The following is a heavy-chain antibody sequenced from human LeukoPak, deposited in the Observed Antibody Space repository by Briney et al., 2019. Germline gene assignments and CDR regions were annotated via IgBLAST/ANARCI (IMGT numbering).Heavy chain of an antibody. CDR3: ARLPDSSSWYYGIDY. D-gene: IGHD6-13*01. V-gene: IGHV1-69*04. Sequence: SVTVSFKASGGTFSICAISWVRQAPGQGLEWMGRIIPILGIANYAQRFQGRVTITADKSTSTAYMELSSLRSEDTAVYYCARLPDSSSWYYGIDYWGQGTLVTVSS. CDR2: IIPILGIA. J-gene: IGHJ4*02. CDR1: GGTFSICA.